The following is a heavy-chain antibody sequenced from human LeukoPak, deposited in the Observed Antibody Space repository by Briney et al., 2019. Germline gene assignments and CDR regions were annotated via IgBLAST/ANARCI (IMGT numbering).Heavy chain of an antibody. CDR3: ARAFVPDMVRGVIIFPYYYGMDV. J-gene: IGHJ6*02. CDR1: GFTFSSYG. CDR2: IWYDGSNK. D-gene: IGHD3-10*01. V-gene: IGHV3-33*01. Sequence: GRSLRLSCAASGFTFSSYGMHWVRQAPGKGLEWVAVIWYDGSNKYYADSVKGRFTISRDNSKNTLYLQMNSLRAEDTAVYYCARAFVPDMVRGVIIFPYYYGMDVWGQGTTVTVSS.